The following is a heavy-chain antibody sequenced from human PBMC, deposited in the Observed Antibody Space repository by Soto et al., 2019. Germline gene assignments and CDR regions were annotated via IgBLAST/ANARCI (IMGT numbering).Heavy chain of an antibody. CDR1: GGTFSSYA. V-gene: IGHV1-69*01. CDR2: IFPIFSTA. J-gene: IGHJ6*02. CDR3: ARDLAAKNNYGMDV. Sequence: QVQLVQSGAEVKKPGSSVKVSCKASGGTFSSYAISWVRQAPGQGLEWMGGIFPIFSTANYAQKFQGRVTIPADEYTRTAYMELSCLRSEDTVVYYCARDLAAKNNYGMDVWGQGTTVTFSS. D-gene: IGHD6-13*01.